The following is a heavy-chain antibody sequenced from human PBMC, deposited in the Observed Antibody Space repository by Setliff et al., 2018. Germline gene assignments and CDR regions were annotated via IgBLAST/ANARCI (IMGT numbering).Heavy chain of an antibody. D-gene: IGHD3-10*01. Sequence: TLSLTCTVSGGSISSGTYYWSWIRQHPGKGLEWIGYIYYSGTTYYNPSLKRRATISLDTSKNQFSLKLNSVTAADTAVYYCARDPVKQLVNWFDPWGQGTLVTVSS. CDR3: ARDPVKQLVNWFDP. J-gene: IGHJ5*02. CDR2: IYYSGTT. V-gene: IGHV4-31*03. CDR1: GGSISSGTYY.